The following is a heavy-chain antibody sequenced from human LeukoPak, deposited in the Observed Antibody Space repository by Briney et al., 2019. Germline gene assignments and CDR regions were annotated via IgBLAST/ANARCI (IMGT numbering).Heavy chain of an antibody. CDR2: IWYDGSIK. J-gene: IGHJ3*01. CDR3: ARAVGPFDF. V-gene: IGHV3-33*01. Sequence: GGSLRLSCAASGFTFSTYGMHWVRQAPGKGLEWVAVIWYDGSIKYYADSVKGRFTISRDNSKNTSNLQMNSLRVEDTAVYYCARAVGPFDFWGQGTIVIVSS. CDR1: GFTFSTYG.